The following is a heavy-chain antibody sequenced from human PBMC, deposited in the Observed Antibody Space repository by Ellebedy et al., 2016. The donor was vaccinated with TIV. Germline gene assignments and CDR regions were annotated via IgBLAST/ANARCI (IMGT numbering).Heavy chain of an antibody. V-gene: IGHV3-33*01. CDR3: ARDRAGTFSYSHFGMDV. CDR1: GFTFSSYG. CDR2: IWYDGSNK. J-gene: IGHJ6*02. Sequence: GESLKISCAASGFTFSSYGMHWVRQAPGKGLEWVAVIWYDGSNKYYADSVKGRFTISRDNSKNTLYLQMNSLRAEDTAVYYCARDRAGTFSYSHFGMDVWGHGTTVTVSS. D-gene: IGHD3-10*01.